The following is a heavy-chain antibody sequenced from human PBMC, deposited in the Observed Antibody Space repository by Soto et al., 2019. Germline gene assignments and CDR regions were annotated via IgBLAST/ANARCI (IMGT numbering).Heavy chain of an antibody. CDR2: IWYEGSNK. D-gene: IGHD2-2*01. J-gene: IGHJ6*02. Sequence: QVQLVESGGGVVQPGRSLRLSCAASGFTFSSYGMHWVRQAPGKGLEWVAVIWYEGSNKYYADSVKGRFNIARDNSKNTLYLQMNSLRAEDTAVYYCAREDLIVVVPAAIPDYYYYYGMDVWGQGTTVTVSS. CDR3: AREDLIVVVPAAIPDYYYYYGMDV. V-gene: IGHV3-33*01. CDR1: GFTFSSYG.